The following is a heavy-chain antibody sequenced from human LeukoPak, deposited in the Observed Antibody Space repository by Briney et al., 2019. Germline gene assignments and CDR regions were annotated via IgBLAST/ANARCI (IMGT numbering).Heavy chain of an antibody. CDR3: AREPLSLFVY. V-gene: IGHV3-66*01. Sequence: GGSLRLSCAASGFTFSSYAMSWVRQAPGKGLEWVSVIYSGGSTYYADSVKGRFTISRDNSKNTLYLQMNSLRAEDTAVYYCAREPLSLFVYWGQGTLVTVSS. CDR1: GFTFSSYA. D-gene: IGHD3-3*02. CDR2: IYSGGST. J-gene: IGHJ4*02.